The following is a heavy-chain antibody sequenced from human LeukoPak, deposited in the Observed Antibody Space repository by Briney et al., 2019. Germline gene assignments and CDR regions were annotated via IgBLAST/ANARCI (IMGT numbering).Heavy chain of an antibody. V-gene: IGHV5-51*01. CDR3: ARLTYSTSSKFDY. D-gene: IGHD6-6*01. CDR2: IYPGDSDT. CDR1: GDSFTNYW. Sequence: GESLKISCKGSGDSFTNYWIGWVRQMPGKGLEWMGIIYPGDSDTRYSPSFQGQVTISADKSISTAYLQWSSLKASDTAMYHCARLTYSTSSKFDYWGQGTLVTVSS. J-gene: IGHJ4*02.